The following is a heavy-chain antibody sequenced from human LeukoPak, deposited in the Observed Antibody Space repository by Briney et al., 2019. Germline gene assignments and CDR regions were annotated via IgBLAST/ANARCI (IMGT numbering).Heavy chain of an antibody. CDR2: IKQDGGET. CDR3: TREEHSNYNY. J-gene: IGHJ4*02. V-gene: IGHV3-7*01. D-gene: IGHD4-11*01. CDR1: GFTFSSYS. Sequence: GGSLRLSCAASGFTFSSYSMNWVRQAPGKGLEWVASIKQDGGETFYVDSVKGRFTISRDNAKNSLYLQMNSLRAEDTAVYYCTREEHSNYNYWGQGTLVTVSS.